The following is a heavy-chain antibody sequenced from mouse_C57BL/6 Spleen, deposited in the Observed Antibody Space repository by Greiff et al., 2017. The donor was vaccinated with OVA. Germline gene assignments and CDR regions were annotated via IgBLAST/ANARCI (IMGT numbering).Heavy chain of an antibody. V-gene: IGHV1-80*01. D-gene: IGHD1-1*01. CDR3: ARRVSSFLYFDY. CDR2: IYPGDGDT. J-gene: IGHJ2*01. Sequence: QVQLKQSGAELVKPGASVKISCKASGYAFSSYWMNWVKQRPGKGLEWIGQIYPGDGDTNYNGKFKGKATLTADKSSSTAYMQLSSLTSEDSAVYFCARRVSSFLYFDYWGQGTTLTVSS. CDR1: GYAFSSYW.